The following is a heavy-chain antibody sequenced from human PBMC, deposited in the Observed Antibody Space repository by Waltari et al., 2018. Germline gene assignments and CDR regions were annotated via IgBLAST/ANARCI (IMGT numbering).Heavy chain of an antibody. CDR1: GYSFIDYF. CDR2: IEPEDGEI. D-gene: IGHD6-25*01. J-gene: IGHJ4*02. V-gene: IGHV1-69-2*01. CDR3: APLPGGSGQTFDY. Sequence: EVHLVQSGAEVKKPGATVKIACKASGYSFIDYFMHWVQQAPGKGLEWMGRIEPEDGEIVYAEKVQGRVTRTAETSGDTAYLELTGLTSGDTAVYYCAPLPGGSGQTFDYWGQGTLVTVSS.